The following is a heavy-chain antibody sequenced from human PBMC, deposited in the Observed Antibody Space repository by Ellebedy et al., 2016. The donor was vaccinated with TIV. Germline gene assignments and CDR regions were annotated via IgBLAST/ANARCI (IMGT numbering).Heavy chain of an antibody. J-gene: IGHJ2*01. V-gene: IGHV1-18*01. CDR3: ATMVRGVDWYFDL. Sequence: ASVKVSCKASGYSFSTYGISWVRQAPGQGLEWVGWISPYTGDTKYAQNVQGRVTMTTETSTSTAYMELRRLRSDDTAVYYCATMVRGVDWYFDLWGRGTLVTVSS. D-gene: IGHD3-10*01. CDR2: ISPYTGDT. CDR1: GYSFSTYG.